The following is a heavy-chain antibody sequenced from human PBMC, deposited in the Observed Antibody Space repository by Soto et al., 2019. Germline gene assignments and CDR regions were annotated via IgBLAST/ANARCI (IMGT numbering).Heavy chain of an antibody. Sequence: SVKVSCKASGGTFSSYAISWVRQAPGQGLEWMGGIILFFGTANYAQNFQGRVTITADESTSTAYLELSSLSSEDTAVYYCARARNAYYDFWSGYYTAEYYYGMDVWGQGTTVTVSS. CDR3: ARARNAYYDFWSGYYTAEYYYGMDV. V-gene: IGHV1-69*13. J-gene: IGHJ6*02. CDR1: GGTFSSYA. D-gene: IGHD3-3*01. CDR2: IILFFGTA.